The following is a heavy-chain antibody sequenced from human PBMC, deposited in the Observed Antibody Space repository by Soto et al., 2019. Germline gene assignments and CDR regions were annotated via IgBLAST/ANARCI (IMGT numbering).Heavy chain of an antibody. CDR1: GFTFGASG. CDR2: ISGGSGCT. D-gene: IGHD3-22*01. CDR3: ARDYYDSSGYYRPDAFDI. V-gene: IGHV3-21*01. J-gene: IGHJ3*02. Sequence: GGSLRLSCAASGFTFGASGMAWVRQTPGEGLAWVSSISGGSGCTYYADSVKGRFTISRDNAKNSLYLQMNSLRAEDTAVYYCARDYYDSSGYYRPDAFDIWGQGTMVTVSS.